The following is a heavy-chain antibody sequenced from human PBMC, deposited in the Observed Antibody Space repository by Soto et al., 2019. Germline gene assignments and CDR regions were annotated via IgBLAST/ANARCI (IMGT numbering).Heavy chain of an antibody. CDR3: ARAGRAAYCSGGSCYSDH. V-gene: IGHV1-46*01. CDR2: INPSGGST. Sequence: ASVKVSWKASGYTFTSYYMHWVRQAPGQGLEWMGIINPSGGSTSYAQKFQGRVTMTRDTSTSTVYMELSSLRSEDTAVYYCARAGRAAYCSGGSCYSDHWGQGTLVTVSS. CDR1: GYTFTSYY. J-gene: IGHJ4*02. D-gene: IGHD2-15*01.